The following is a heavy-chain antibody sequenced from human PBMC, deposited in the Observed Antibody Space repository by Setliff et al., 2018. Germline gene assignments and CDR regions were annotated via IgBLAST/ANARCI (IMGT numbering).Heavy chain of an antibody. CDR1: TFSSYS. D-gene: IGHD2-2*01. CDR3: ARAHSSTLSVHDY. J-gene: IGHJ4*02. V-gene: IGHV3-48*04. Sequence: TFSSYSMNWVRQAPGKGLEWVSYISSSSSTIYYADSVKGRFTISRDNAKNSLYLQMNSLRAEDTAVYYCARAHSSTLSVHDYWGQGTLVTVSS. CDR2: ISSSSSTI.